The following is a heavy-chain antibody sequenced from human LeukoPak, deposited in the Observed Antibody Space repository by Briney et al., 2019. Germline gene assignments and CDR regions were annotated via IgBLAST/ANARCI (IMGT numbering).Heavy chain of an antibody. J-gene: IGHJ3*02. CDR3: ARVPESEDTFESALDI. D-gene: IGHD3-16*01. CDR1: GFTSSNYE. Sequence: GGSLRLSCAASGFTSSNYEMNWVRQAPGKGLEWVSYIGSRGNTLYYTDSVRGRFTISRDNARNSLYLQMNSLRVEDTAVYYCARVPESEDTFESALDIWGLGTMVTVSS. V-gene: IGHV3-48*03. CDR2: IGSRGNTL.